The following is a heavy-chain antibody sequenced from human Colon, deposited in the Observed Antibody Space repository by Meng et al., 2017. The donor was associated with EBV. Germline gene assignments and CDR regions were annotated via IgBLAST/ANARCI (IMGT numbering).Heavy chain of an antibody. J-gene: IGHJ4*02. CDR3: ARVSSGWDYFDY. CDR1: GGSVSSGGYY. D-gene: IGHD6-19*01. Sequence: HVHLQEAGPGLVHPAHTLSLTCTVSGGSVSSGGYYWTWIRQHPGKGLEWFGHIYYSGSTFYNPSLKRRVIISIDTSKNQFSLNLRSVTAADTAVYYCARVSSGWDYFDYWGQGTLVTVSS. V-gene: IGHV4-31*03. CDR2: IYYSGST.